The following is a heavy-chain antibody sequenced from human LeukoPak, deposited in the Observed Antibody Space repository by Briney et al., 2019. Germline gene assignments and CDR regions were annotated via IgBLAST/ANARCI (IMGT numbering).Heavy chain of an antibody. J-gene: IGHJ4*02. CDR1: GGTFSSYA. Sequence: GASVKVSCKASGGTFSSYAISWVRQAPGQGLEWMGGIIPIFGTAIYAQKFQGRVTITADESTSTAYMELSSLRSEDTAVYYCASDSKIRESSGYYYYFDYWGQGTLVTVSS. V-gene: IGHV1-69*13. CDR2: IIPIFGTA. CDR3: ASDSKIRESSGYYYYFDY. D-gene: IGHD3-22*01.